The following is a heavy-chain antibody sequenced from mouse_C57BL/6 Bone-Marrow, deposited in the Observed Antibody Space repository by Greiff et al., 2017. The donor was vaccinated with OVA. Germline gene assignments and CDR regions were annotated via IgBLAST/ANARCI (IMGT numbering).Heavy chain of an antibody. V-gene: IGHV10-1*01. CDR2: IRSKSNNYAT. Sequence: EVKLQESGGGLVQPKGSLKLSCAASGFSFNTYAMNWVRQAPGKGLEWVARIRSKSNNYATYYADSVKDRFTISRDDSESMLYLQMNNVKTEDTAMYYCVRCSLSSYWYFDVWGTGTTVTVSS. D-gene: IGHD6-1*01. CDR1: GFSFNTYA. CDR3: VRCSLSSYWYFDV. J-gene: IGHJ1*03.